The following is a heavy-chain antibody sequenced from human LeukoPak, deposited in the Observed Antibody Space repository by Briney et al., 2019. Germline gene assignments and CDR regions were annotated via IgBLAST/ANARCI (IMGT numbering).Heavy chain of an antibody. J-gene: IGHJ4*02. V-gene: IGHV3-64*02. CDR2: INTDGRIT. Sequence: GGSLRLSCVASGFSFRNYAIHWVRQAPGKGLEYVSVINTDGRITYYADSVKGRFTISRDNSKNTVYLQMGSLRGEDMAVYYCTRDGGSFCDFDYWGRGALVTVSS. CDR3: TRDGGSFCDFDY. CDR1: GFSFRNYA. D-gene: IGHD1-26*01.